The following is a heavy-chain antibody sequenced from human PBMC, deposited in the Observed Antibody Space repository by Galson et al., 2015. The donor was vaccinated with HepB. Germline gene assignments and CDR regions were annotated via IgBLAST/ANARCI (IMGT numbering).Heavy chain of an antibody. CDR2: TRNKANSYTT. D-gene: IGHD3-16*01. CDR1: GFTFGDHY. V-gene: IGHV3-72*01. CDR3: ARGVWRSRASDI. J-gene: IGHJ3*02. Sequence: SLRLSCAASGFTFGDHYMDWVRQAPGKGLEWVGRTRNKANSYTTEYAASVKGRFTISRDDSKNSLYLQMNSLKTEDTAVYYCARGVWRSRASDIWGQGTMVTVSS.